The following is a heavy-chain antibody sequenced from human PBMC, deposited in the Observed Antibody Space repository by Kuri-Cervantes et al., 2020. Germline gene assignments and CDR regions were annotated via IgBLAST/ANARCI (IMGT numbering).Heavy chain of an antibody. D-gene: IGHD3-3*01. CDR1: GGTFSRYA. J-gene: IGHJ5*02. Sequence: SVKVSCKAFGGTFSRYAISWVRQAPGQGLEWMGGIIPIFGTTNYAQKFQGRVTMTRDTSTSTVYMELSSLRSEDTAVYYCARAEYYDFFGGPGRANWFDPWGQGTLVTVSS. V-gene: IGHV1-69*05. CDR2: IIPIFGTT. CDR3: ARAEYYDFFGGPGRANWFDP.